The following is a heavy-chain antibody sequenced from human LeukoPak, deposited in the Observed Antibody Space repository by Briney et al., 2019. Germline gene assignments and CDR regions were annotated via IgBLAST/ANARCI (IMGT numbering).Heavy chain of an antibody. CDR2: ISYDGSNK. Sequence: VAIISYDGSNKYYADSVKGRFIISRDNSKNTLYLQMNSLRPEDTAVYHCARGGSGSYYYYYYYMDVWGKGTPVPVSS. V-gene: IGHV3-30-3*01. CDR3: ARGGSGSYYYYYYYMDV. J-gene: IGHJ6*03. D-gene: IGHD5-12*01.